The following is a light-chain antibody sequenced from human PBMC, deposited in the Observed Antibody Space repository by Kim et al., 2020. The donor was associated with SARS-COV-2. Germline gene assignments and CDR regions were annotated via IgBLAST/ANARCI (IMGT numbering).Light chain of an antibody. V-gene: IGLV2-14*03. J-gene: IGLJ1*01. CDR1: SSDIGAYDS. Sequence: QSALTQPAYWSGSPGQSVTVSCTGSSSDIGAYDSVSWYQQYPGKAPRLLIYDVNNRPPEVSARFSGSKSGNTAFLTISGLQCWDEADYYCSSYTNTNTVYVFGTGTKVTVL. CDR3: SSYTNTNTVYV. CDR2: DVN.